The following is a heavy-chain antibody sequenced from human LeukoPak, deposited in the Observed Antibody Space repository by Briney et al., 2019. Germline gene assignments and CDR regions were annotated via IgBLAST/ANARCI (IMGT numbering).Heavy chain of an antibody. CDR3: ARGGIGVEMATIRVDDAFDI. Sequence: GGSLRLSCAASGFTFDDYGMSWVRLIPGKGLEWLSGINWNGGSTGYADSVKGRFTISRDNAKNSLYLQMNSLRGEDTALYYCARGGIGVEMATIRVDDAFDIWGQGTMVTVSA. CDR2: INWNGGST. CDR1: GFTFDDYG. J-gene: IGHJ3*02. D-gene: IGHD5-24*01. V-gene: IGHV3-20*04.